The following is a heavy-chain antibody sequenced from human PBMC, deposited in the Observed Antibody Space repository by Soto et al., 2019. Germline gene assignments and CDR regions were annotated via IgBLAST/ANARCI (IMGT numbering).Heavy chain of an antibody. CDR1: GGSISSYY. CDR2: IYYSGST. V-gene: IGHV4-59*01. Sequence: SETLSLTCTASGGSISSYYWSWIRQPPGKGLEWIGYIYYSGSTNYNPSLKSRVTISVDTSKNQFSLKLSSVTAADTAVYYCARETAAGTHDYWGQGTLVTVSS. D-gene: IGHD6-13*01. J-gene: IGHJ4*02. CDR3: ARETAAGTHDY.